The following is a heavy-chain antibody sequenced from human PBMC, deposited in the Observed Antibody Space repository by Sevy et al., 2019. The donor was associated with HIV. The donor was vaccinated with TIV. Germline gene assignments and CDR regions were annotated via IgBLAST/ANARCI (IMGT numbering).Heavy chain of an antibody. CDR1: GGSISSGGYS. J-gene: IGHJ4*02. V-gene: IGHV4-30-2*01. CDR2: IYHSGST. D-gene: IGHD6-6*01. Sequence: SETLSLTCAVSGGSISSGGYSWSWIRQPPGKGLEWIGYIYHSGSTYYDPSLKIRVTISVDRSKNQFSLKLSSGTAADTAVYYCARGTTGSSSYGSFLFDYWGQGTLVTVSS. CDR3: ARGTTGSSSYGSFLFDY.